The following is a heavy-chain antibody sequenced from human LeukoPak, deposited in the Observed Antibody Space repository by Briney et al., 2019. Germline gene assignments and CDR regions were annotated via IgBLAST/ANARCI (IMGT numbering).Heavy chain of an antibody. CDR1: GYPIRSGYY. CDR3: ARARKSGSYLRYFDL. D-gene: IGHD1-26*01. J-gene: IGHJ2*01. V-gene: IGHV4-38-2*02. CDR2: IYHSGAT. Sequence: PSETLSLTCTVSGYPIRSGYYWGWIRQSPGEGLEWIASIYHSGATYYNLSLKSRVTISMGTSNNQFFLKLTSVTAADTAVYYCARARKSGSYLRYFDLWGRGTLATVSS.